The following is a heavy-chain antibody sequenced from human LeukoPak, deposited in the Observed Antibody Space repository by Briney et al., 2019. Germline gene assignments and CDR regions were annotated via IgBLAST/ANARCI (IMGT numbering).Heavy chain of an antibody. J-gene: IGHJ4*02. D-gene: IGHD5-24*01. V-gene: IGHV1-2*02. Sequence: ASVKVSCKASGYTFTGYYMHWVRQAPGQGLEWMGWINPNSGGTNYAQKFQGRVTMTRDTSISTAYMELSRLRSDDTAVYYCARVTEPRPSPISFDYWGQGTLVTVSS. CDR1: GYTFTGYY. CDR2: INPNSGGT. CDR3: ARVTEPRPSPISFDY.